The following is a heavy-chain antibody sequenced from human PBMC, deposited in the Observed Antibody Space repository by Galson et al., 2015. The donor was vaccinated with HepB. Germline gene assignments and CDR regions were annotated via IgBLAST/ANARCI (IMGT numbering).Heavy chain of an antibody. CDR1: GYTFPNYR. CDR3: ARGSLTTIRNYFDY. Sequence: SVKVSCKASGYTFPNYRLTWVRQAPGQGLEWMGWITVYNGDTNSAQKFQGRLTITADESTSTAYMELSSLTSEDTAVYYCARGSLTTIRNYFDYWGQGTLVTVAS. V-gene: IGHV1-18*01. D-gene: IGHD4-11*01. J-gene: IGHJ4*02. CDR2: ITVYNGDT.